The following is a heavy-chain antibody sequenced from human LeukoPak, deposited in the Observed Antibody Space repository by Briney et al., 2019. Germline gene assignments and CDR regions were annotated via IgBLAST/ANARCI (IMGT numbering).Heavy chain of an antibody. Sequence: PSETLSLTCTVSGASISSGGYYWSWIRQHPGEGLEWVGYIHYSGYTSYSPSLKSRLTLSMDTSNNDFSLELTSVTAADTAVYYCAREYLRAFDSWGQGALVTVSS. CDR1: GASISSGGYY. CDR2: IHYSGYT. CDR3: AREYLRAFDS. V-gene: IGHV4-31*03. D-gene: IGHD5/OR15-5a*01. J-gene: IGHJ4*02.